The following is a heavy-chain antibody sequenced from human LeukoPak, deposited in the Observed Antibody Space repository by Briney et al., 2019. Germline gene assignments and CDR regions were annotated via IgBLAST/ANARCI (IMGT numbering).Heavy chain of an antibody. Sequence: SETLSLTCTVSGGSISSYSWNWIRQPAGKGLEWIGRLYTRGSTTYNPSLTSRVTMSVDTSKKHFSLKLSSVTAADTAVYYCARDQGDYGDHRYFDYWGQGTLVTVSS. CDR2: LYTRGST. D-gene: IGHD4-17*01. J-gene: IGHJ4*02. V-gene: IGHV4-4*07. CDR3: ARDQGDYGDHRYFDY. CDR1: GGSISSYS.